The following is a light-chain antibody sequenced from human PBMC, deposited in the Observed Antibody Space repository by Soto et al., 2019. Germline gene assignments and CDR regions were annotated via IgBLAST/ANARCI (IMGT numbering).Light chain of an antibody. V-gene: IGKV3-20*01. Sequence: EIVLTQSPGTLSLSPGERATLSCRASQSVRSRYLAWYLQKPGQAPRLLIYGASSRATGIPDRFSGSGSGTDFTLIISGLEPEDFAVYYCQQYGSSPYTFGQGTKVEIK. CDR3: QQYGSSPYT. J-gene: IGKJ2*01. CDR2: GAS. CDR1: QSVRSRY.